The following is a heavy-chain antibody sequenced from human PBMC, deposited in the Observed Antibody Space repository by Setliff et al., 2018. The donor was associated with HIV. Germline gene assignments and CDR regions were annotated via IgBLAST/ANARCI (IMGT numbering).Heavy chain of an antibody. D-gene: IGHD3-22*01. Sequence: LSLTCTVSGGSISSGTYYWSWIRQPAGKGLEWIGHIYSTGNTNYNSSLKSRVTMSIETSKNQFSLKLTSVTAADTAVYYCARDDDKLFDYWGQGALVTVSS. CDR3: ARDDDKLFDY. V-gene: IGHV4-61*09. CDR2: IYSTGNT. J-gene: IGHJ4*02. CDR1: GGSISSGTYY.